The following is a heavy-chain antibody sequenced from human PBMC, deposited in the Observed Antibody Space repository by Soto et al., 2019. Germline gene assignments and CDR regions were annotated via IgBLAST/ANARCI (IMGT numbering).Heavy chain of an antibody. CDR1: GYTFTGYY. V-gene: IGHV1-2*04. J-gene: IGHJ1*01. Sequence: ASVKVSCKASGYTFTGYYMHWVRQAPGQGLEWMGWINPNSGGTNYAQKFQGWVTMTRDTSISTAYMELSRLRSDDTAVYYCARVADSSGYYYPVVLEAEYFQHWGQGTLVTVSS. CDR2: INPNSGGT. D-gene: IGHD3-22*01. CDR3: ARVADSSGYYYPVVLEAEYFQH.